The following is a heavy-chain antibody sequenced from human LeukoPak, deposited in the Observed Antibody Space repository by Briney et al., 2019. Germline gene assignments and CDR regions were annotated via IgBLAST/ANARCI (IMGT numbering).Heavy chain of an antibody. V-gene: IGHV1-69*05. D-gene: IGHD2-21*01. Sequence: SVKVSCKASGGTFSSYAISWVRQAPRQGLEWMGGIIQIFGSANYAQKFQGRVTISTDESTSTAYMELSSLRSEDTAVYYCARDRTPYCGGDCYSRLDVWGKGTTVTVSS. J-gene: IGHJ6*04. CDR1: GGTFSSYA. CDR2: IIQIFGSA. CDR3: ARDRTPYCGGDCYSRLDV.